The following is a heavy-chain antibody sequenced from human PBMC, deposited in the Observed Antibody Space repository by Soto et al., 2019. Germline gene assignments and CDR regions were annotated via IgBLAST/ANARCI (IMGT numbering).Heavy chain of an antibody. Sequence: SETLSLTCTVSGGSISSYYWSWIRQPPGKGLEWIGYIYYSGSTNYNPSLKSRVTISVDTSKNQFSLKLSSVTAADTAVYYCARRSSSSWYSYFDYWGQGALVTVSS. CDR2: IYYSGST. V-gene: IGHV4-59*01. CDR1: GGSISSYY. CDR3: ARRSSSSWYSYFDY. J-gene: IGHJ4*02. D-gene: IGHD6-13*01.